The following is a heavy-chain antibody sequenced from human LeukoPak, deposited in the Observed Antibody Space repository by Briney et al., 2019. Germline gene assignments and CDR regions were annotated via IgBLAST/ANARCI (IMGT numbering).Heavy chain of an antibody. J-gene: IGHJ4*02. CDR1: GFTFSSYG. D-gene: IGHD3-9*01. Sequence: PGGSLRLSCAASGFTFSSYGMHWVRQAPGKGLEWVAVISYDGSNKYYADSVKGRFTISRDNSKNTLYLQMNSLRAEDTAVYYCARSPTTGRLRYFDWLLTTLSNFDYWGQGTLVTVSS. V-gene: IGHV3-30*03. CDR2: ISYDGSNK. CDR3: ARSPTTGRLRYFDWLLTTLSNFDY.